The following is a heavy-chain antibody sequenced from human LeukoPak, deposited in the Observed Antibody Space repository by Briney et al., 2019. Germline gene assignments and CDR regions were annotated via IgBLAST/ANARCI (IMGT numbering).Heavy chain of an antibody. D-gene: IGHD3-10*01. V-gene: IGHV4-39*07. CDR2: IYYSGST. Sequence: TSETLSLTCTVSGGSISSSSYYWGWIRQPPGKGLEWIGSIYYSGSTYYNPSLKSRVTISVDTSKNQFSLNLSSVTAADTAIYYCARWDYYGSGNRRLDYWGQGALVTVSS. J-gene: IGHJ4*02. CDR1: GGSISSSSYY. CDR3: ARWDYYGSGNRRLDY.